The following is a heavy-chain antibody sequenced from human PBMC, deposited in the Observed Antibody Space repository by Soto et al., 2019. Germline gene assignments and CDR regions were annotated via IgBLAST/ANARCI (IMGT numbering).Heavy chain of an antibody. CDR2: IIPIFGTA. D-gene: IGHD2-15*01. J-gene: IGHJ6*02. V-gene: IGHV1-69*12. CDR1: GGTFSSYA. Sequence: QVQLVQSGAEVKKPGSSVKVSCKASGGTFSSYAISWVRQAPGQGLEWMGGIIPIFGTANYAQKFQGRVTIPADESTSTAYMELSSLRSEDTAVYYCARDRLDYTVVPDYYGMDVWGQGTTVTVSS. CDR3: ARDRLDYTVVPDYYGMDV.